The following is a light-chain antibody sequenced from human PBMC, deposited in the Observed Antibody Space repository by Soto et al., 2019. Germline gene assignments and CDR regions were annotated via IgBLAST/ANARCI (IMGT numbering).Light chain of an antibody. J-gene: IGKJ4*01. CDR2: WAS. CDR1: QSVLYRSNNKQY. CDR3: QQYYSSPLT. Sequence: DIVMTQSPDSLAVSLGARATINCKSSQSVLYRSNNKQYLAWYQQKPGQPPKLLIYWASTRESGVPDRFSGSGSGTDFTLTISSMQAEDVAVSYCQQYYSSPLTFGGGTKVEIK. V-gene: IGKV4-1*01.